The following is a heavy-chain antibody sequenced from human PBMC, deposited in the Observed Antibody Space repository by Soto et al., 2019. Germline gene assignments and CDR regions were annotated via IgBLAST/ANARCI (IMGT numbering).Heavy chain of an antibody. V-gene: IGHV1-2*04. CDR1: GYTFTGYY. CDR3: AIGTILSSGAFDI. J-gene: IGHJ3*02. D-gene: IGHD1-7*01. CDR2: INPNSGGT. Sequence: ASVKVSCTAAGYTFTGYYIHWVRQAPGQGLEWMGWINPNSGGTNYAQKFQGWVTMTRDTSISTAYMELSRLRSDDTAVYYCAIGTILSSGAFDIWGQGTMVTVSS.